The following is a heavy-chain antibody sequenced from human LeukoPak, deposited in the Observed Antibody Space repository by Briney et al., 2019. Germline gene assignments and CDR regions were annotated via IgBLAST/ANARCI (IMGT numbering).Heavy chain of an antibody. CDR2: ISYSGSP. CDR3: ARGPHCNSTSCYSEYFHH. D-gene: IGHD2-2*01. Sequence: PSQTLSLTCTVSGASISSGGYYWSWIRQHPGKGLEWIGYISYSGSPYYNPSLKSRVTISVDTSRNQFSLKLSSVTAADTAVYYCARGPHCNSTSCYSEYFHHWGQGTLVTVSS. J-gene: IGHJ1*01. V-gene: IGHV4-31*03. CDR1: GASISSGGYY.